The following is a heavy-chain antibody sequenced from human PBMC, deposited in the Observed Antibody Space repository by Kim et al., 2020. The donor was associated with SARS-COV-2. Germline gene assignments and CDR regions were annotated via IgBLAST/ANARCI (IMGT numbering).Heavy chain of an antibody. Sequence: GGSLRLSCAASGFTFGDYAMHWVRQAPGKGLEWVSGISWNSGSIGYADSVKGRFTISRDNAKNSLYLQMNSLRAEDTALYYCAKGGGTLYSRERYGMDVWGQGTTVTVSS. D-gene: IGHD6-13*01. J-gene: IGHJ6*02. CDR3: AKGGGTLYSRERYGMDV. V-gene: IGHV3-9*01. CDR2: ISWNSGSI. CDR1: GFTFGDYA.